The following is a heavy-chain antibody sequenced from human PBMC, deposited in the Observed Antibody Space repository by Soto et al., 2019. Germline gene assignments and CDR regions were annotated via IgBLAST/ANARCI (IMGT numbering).Heavy chain of an antibody. CDR2: ISGSGGST. CDR1: GLTFSSYA. D-gene: IGHD6-13*01. V-gene: IGHV3-23*01. Sequence: GGSLRLSCAASGLTFSSYAMSWVRQAPGKGLEWVSAISGSGGSTYYADSVKGRFTISRDNSKNTLYLQMNSLRAEDTAVYYCAKDSLRIAAALGWFGPWGQGTLVTVSS. J-gene: IGHJ5*02. CDR3: AKDSLRIAAALGWFGP.